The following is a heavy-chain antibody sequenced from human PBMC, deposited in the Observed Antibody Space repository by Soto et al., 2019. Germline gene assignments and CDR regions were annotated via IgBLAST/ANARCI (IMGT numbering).Heavy chain of an antibody. CDR2: IYSGGST. J-gene: IGHJ3*02. V-gene: IGHV3-66*01. CDR1: GFTVSSNY. D-gene: IGHD2-21*01. Sequence: PGGSLRLSCAASGFTVSSNYMSWVRQAPGKGLEWVSVIYSGGSTYYADSVKGRFTISRDNSKNTLYLQMNSLRAEDTAVYYCARDGGGTAARPRDAFDIWGQGTMVTVSS. CDR3: ARDGGGTAARPRDAFDI.